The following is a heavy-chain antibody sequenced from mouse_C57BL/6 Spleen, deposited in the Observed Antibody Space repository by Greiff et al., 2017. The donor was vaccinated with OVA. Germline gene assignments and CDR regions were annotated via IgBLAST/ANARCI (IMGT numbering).Heavy chain of an antibody. CDR1: GYTFTSYW. V-gene: IGHV1-61*01. D-gene: IGHD2-14*01. CDR3: ARLRVPLDD. J-gene: IGHJ2*01. Sequence: QVQLQQPGAELVRPGSSVKLSCKASGYTFTSYWMDWVKQRPGQGLEWIGNIYPSDSETHYNQKFKDKATLTVDKSSSTAYMQLSSLTSEDSAVYYCARLRVPLDDWGQGTTLTVSS. CDR2: IYPSDSET.